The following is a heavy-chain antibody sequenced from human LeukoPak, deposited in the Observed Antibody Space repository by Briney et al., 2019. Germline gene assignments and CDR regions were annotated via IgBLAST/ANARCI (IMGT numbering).Heavy chain of an antibody. CDR2: IYYSGST. D-gene: IGHD6-25*01. Sequence: SETLSLTCTISGGSIGRYYWSWIRQSPGWGLEWIGYIYYSGSTNYNPSLKSRVTISVDTSKNQFSLKLNSVNAADTAVYYCAGDPDAAYYFDKWGQGTLDTVSS. V-gene: IGHV4-59*01. J-gene: IGHJ4*02. CDR3: AGDPDAAYYFDK. CDR1: GGSIGRYY.